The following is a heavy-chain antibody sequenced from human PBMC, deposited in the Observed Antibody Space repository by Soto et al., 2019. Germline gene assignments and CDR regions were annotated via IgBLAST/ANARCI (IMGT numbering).Heavy chain of an antibody. CDR2: MNPNSGNT. CDR1: EYPFTSYD. J-gene: IGHJ4*02. V-gene: IGHV1-8*01. CDR3: ARRGGWRYSWDYFDY. D-gene: IGHD5-18*01. Sequence: QGQLVQSGAEVKKPGASVKASCKAPEYPFTSYDINWVRQAPGQGFEWMGWMNPNSGNTGYAQKFQGRVTMSRNTSISTAYMELSSLRSEDTAVYYWARRGGWRYSWDYFDYWGQGTLVTVSS.